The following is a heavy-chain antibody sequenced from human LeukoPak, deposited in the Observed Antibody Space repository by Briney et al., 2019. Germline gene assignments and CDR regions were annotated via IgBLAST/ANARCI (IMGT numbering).Heavy chain of an antibody. D-gene: IGHD3-3*01. CDR3: ARVAEFSYDFWSGYYLDY. J-gene: IGHJ4*02. CDR1: GGSISSYY. Sequence: SETLSLTCTVSGGSISSYYWSWIRQPPGKGLEWIGDIYYSGSTNYNPSLKSRVTISVDTSKNQFSLKLSSVTAADTAVYYCARVAEFSYDFWSGYYLDYWGQGTLVTVSS. CDR2: IYYSGST. V-gene: IGHV4-59*01.